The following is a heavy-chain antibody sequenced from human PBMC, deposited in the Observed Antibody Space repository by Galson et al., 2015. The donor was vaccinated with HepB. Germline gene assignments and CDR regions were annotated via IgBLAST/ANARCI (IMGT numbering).Heavy chain of an antibody. CDR3: AKRYCTGERCHRTVDY. CDR2: ISGSGGGT. D-gene: IGHD2-8*02. J-gene: IGHJ4*02. CDR1: GFTFNTYA. Sequence: SLRLSCAASGFTFNTYAMSWVRQAPGKGLEWVSTISGSGGGTYYADSVKGRFTISRDNSKNTMYLQMNSLRAEDTAVYYCAKRYCTGERCHRTVDYWGQGTLVTVSS. V-gene: IGHV3-23*01.